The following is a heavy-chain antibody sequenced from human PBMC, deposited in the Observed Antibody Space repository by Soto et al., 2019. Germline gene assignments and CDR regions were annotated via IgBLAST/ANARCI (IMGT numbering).Heavy chain of an antibody. J-gene: IGHJ6*03. CDR2: IYDSGSA. CDR1: GDSISRGGYF. D-gene: IGHD1-26*01. V-gene: IGHV4-31*03. Sequence: QVQLQESGPGLVKPSQTLSLTCIVSGDSISRGGYFWTWIRQHPGKGLEWIGYIYDSGSAFYNPSLKSRVTMSLDTSKNQFSLNLRSVTAADTAVFYCARGILRPNHYMDVWGKGTAVAVSS. CDR3: ARGILRPNHYMDV.